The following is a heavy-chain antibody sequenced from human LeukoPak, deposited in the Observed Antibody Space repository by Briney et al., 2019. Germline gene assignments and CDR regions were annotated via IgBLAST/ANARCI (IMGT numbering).Heavy chain of an antibody. V-gene: IGHV4-39*06. J-gene: IGHJ3*02. Sequence: RPSETLSPTCTVSGASISTRNYYWGWIRQPPGKGLEWFGNIFYSRVTYYSPSLRRRSPISLETSRNQFPLKLYSVTAADTAVYYWAKSNGYGLVDIWGQGTMVTVSS. CDR3: AKSNGYGLVDI. D-gene: IGHD3-10*01. CDR1: GASISTRNYY. CDR2: IFYSRVT.